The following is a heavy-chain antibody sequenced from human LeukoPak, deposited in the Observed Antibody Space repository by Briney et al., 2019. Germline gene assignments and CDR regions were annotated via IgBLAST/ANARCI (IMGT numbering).Heavy chain of an antibody. CDR2: VSPGGYT. Sequence: PSETLSLTCAVSGVSVNDYYWSWIRQSAEKGLEWIGEVSPGGYTTYNPSLKSRVIISEDTTENHLSQNVRSVTAADTALYYCARIRLGRGQNRCYNHWGQGSLVTVSS. CDR3: ARIRLGRGQNRCYNH. V-gene: IGHV4-34*01. J-gene: IGHJ5*02. D-gene: IGHD3-16*01. CDR1: GVSVNDYY.